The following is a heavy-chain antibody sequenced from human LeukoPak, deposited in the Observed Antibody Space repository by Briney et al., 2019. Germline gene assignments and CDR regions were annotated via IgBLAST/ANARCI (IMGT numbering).Heavy chain of an antibody. CDR2: IYYSGST. CDR3: VRLPSRTYSNHPLDF. J-gene: IGHJ4*02. V-gene: IGHV4-39*01. D-gene: IGHD4-11*01. Sequence: SETLSLTCSVSGGSINSDSCYWGWIRQPPGKGLEWIGSIYYSGSTYYNPSLKSRVTISVDTSKNQFSLKLTSVTAADTAVYYCVRLPSRTYSNHPLDFWGRGSLVTVSS. CDR1: GGSINSDSCY.